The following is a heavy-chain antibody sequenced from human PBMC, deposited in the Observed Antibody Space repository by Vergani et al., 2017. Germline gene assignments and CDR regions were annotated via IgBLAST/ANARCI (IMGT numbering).Heavy chain of an antibody. Sequence: QVQLQQWGAGLLKPSETLSLTCAVYGGSFSGYYWSWIRQPPGKGLEWIGEINHSGSTNYNPSLKSRVTISVDTSKNQFSLKLSSVTAADTAVYYCARAKGTSGYYYYVMDVWGQGTTVTVSS. D-gene: IGHD1-7*01. CDR2: INHSGST. V-gene: IGHV4-34*01. CDR3: ARAKGTSGYYYYVMDV. J-gene: IGHJ6*02. CDR1: GGSFSGYY.